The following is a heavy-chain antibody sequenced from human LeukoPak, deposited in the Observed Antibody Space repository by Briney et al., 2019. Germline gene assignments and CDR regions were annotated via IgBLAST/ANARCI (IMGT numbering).Heavy chain of an antibody. V-gene: IGHV7-4-1*02. D-gene: IGHD3-3*01. Sequence: ASVKVSCKTSGYTFTSYALNWVRQAPGQGPEWMGWINTNSGNPTYAQAFIGRFVFSLDTSVSTAYLQISSLKAEDTAVYYCARETNDGFWSGLIDHWGQGTLVTVSS. J-gene: IGHJ4*02. CDR2: INTNSGNP. CDR1: GYTFTSYA. CDR3: ARETNDGFWSGLIDH.